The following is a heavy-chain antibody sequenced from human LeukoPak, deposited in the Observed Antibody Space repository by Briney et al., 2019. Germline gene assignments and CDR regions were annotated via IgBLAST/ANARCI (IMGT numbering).Heavy chain of an antibody. CDR3: ARTLWFGELNPVDY. CDR2: MNPNSGNT. V-gene: IGHV1-8*01. J-gene: IGHJ4*02. Sequence: SVKVSCKAFGYTFTSYDINWVRQATGQGLEWMGWMNPNSGNTGYAQKFQGRVTMTRNTSISTAYMELSSLRSEDTAVYYCARTLWFGELNPVDYWGQGTLVTVSS. CDR1: GYTFTSYD. D-gene: IGHD3-10*01.